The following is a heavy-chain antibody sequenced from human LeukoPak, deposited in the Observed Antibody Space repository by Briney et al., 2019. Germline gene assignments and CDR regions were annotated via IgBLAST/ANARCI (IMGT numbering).Heavy chain of an antibody. Sequence: PSETLSLTCAVYGGSFSGYYWSWIRQPPGKGLEWIGEINHSGSTNYNPSLKSRVTISVDTSKNQFSLKLSSVTAADTAVYYCARGPTIRGYYHYMDVWGKGTTVTVSS. D-gene: IGHD2-2*01. CDR2: INHSGST. CDR1: GGSFSGYY. CDR3: ARGPTIRGYYHYMDV. V-gene: IGHV4-34*01. J-gene: IGHJ6*03.